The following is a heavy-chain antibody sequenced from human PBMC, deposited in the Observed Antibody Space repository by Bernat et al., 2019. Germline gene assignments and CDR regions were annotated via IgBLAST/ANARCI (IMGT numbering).Heavy chain of an antibody. Sequence: EVQLVESGGGLVQPGGSLRLSCAASGFTFSNYWMRWVRQAPGKGLEWVANTNNDGNQKYYVDSVKGRFTISRDNAKNSLYLQMNSLRVEDTAVYYCARDICAAVSWGQGTLVTVSS. CDR3: ARDICAAVS. CDR1: GFTFSNYW. CDR2: TNNDGNQK. J-gene: IGHJ5*02. V-gene: IGHV3-7*03. D-gene: IGHD6-25*01.